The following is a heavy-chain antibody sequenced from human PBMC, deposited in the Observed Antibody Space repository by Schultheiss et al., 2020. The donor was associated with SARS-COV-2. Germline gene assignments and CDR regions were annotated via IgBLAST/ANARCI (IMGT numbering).Heavy chain of an antibody. CDR1: GGSIISGSYY. CDR3: ARVRRATGTKRVTSYYFDY. J-gene: IGHJ4*02. V-gene: IGHV4-61*02. D-gene: IGHD1-1*01. CDR2: IYTSGST. Sequence: SETLSLTCTVSGGSIISGSYYWSWIRQPSGKGLEWIGRIYTSGSTNYNPSLKSRVTMSVDTSKNQFSLKLSSVTAADTAVYYCARVRRATGTKRVTSYYFDYWGQGTLVTVSS.